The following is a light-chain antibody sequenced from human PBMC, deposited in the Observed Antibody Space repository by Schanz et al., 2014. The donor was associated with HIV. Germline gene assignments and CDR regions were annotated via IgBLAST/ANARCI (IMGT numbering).Light chain of an antibody. CDR2: AAS. CDR1: QGISSY. V-gene: IGKV1-9*01. CDR3: QQYYSTLIT. Sequence: DIQLTQSPSFLSASVGDRVTITCRASQGISSYLAWYQQKPGKAPKLLIYAASTLQSGVPSRFSGSGSGTDFTLTISCLQSEDVAIYYCQQYYSTLITFGQGTRLEIK. J-gene: IGKJ5*01.